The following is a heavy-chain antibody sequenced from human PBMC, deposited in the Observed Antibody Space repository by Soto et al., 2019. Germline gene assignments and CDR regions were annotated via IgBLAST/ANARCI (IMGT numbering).Heavy chain of an antibody. V-gene: IGHV4-4*02. D-gene: IGHD2-15*01. J-gene: IGHJ4*02. CDR1: GTSISSTFW. CDR3: ATLPPRIVVVSTEIPT. CDR2: VYHSGGN. Sequence: QVQLRESGPGMVRPSGTLSLACAVSGTSISSTFWWSWVRQSPGKGLEWIGEVYHSGGNKYNPSLKSRVTISVDKANNQFSLELRSVTAADTAVYYCATLPPRIVVVSTEIPTWGRGTLVTVSS.